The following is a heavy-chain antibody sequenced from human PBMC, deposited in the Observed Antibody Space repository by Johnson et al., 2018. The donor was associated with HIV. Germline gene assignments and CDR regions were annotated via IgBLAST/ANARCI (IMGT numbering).Heavy chain of an antibody. CDR1: GFTFSSYW. V-gene: IGHV3-7*01. J-gene: IGHJ3*02. Sequence: VQLVESGGGLVQPGGSLRLSCAASGFTFSSYWMSWVRQAPGKGLEWVANIKQDGSEKYYVDSVKGRFTISRDNAKNSLYLQMNSLRADDTAVDYCVRPFQGLDAFDIWGQGTMVTVSS. CDR3: VRPFQGLDAFDI. CDR2: IKQDGSEK.